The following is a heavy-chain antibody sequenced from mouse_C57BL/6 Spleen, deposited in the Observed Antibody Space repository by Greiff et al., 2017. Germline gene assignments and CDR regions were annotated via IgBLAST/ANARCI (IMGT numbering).Heavy chain of an antibody. CDR2: ITYDGSST. CDR3: ARDYSNCRGWYFDV. CDR1: GFTFSDYY. D-gene: IGHD2-5*01. V-gene: IGHV5-16*01. J-gene: IGHJ1*03. Sequence: EVMVVESEGGLVQPGSSLQLSCTASGFTFSDYYMAWVRPAPEKGLEWVANITYDGSSTYYLDSLKSRFIISRDNAKNILYLRMSSLKSEDTATYYCARDYSNCRGWYFDVWGTGTTVTVSS.